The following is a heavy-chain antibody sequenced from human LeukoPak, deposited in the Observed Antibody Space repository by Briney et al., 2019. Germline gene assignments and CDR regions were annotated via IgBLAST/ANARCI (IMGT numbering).Heavy chain of an antibody. D-gene: IGHD2-15*01. J-gene: IGHJ5*02. Sequence: ASVKVSCKASGYTFTSYDINWVRQATGQGLEWMGWMNPNSSNTGYAQKFQGRVTMTRNTSISTAYMELSSLRSEDTAVYYCARAFYCSGGSCYHPGYWFDPWGQGTLVTVSS. CDR1: GYTFTSYD. CDR3: ARAFYCSGGSCYHPGYWFDP. V-gene: IGHV1-8*01. CDR2: MNPNSSNT.